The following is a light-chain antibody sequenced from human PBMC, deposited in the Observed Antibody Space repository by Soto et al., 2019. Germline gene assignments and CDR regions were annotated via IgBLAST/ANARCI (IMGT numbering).Light chain of an antibody. CDR3: CSFAGGATFV. J-gene: IGLJ2*01. CDR1: SNDIGGYNL. V-gene: IGLV2-23*02. CDR2: EAS. Sequence: QSALTQPASVSGSPGQSITISCTGTSNDIGGYNLVSWYQQHPGKAPKLIIYEASERPSGVSDRFSGSRSGNTVSLRISPLQAEHEADYFCCSFAGGATFVFGGGTKLTVL.